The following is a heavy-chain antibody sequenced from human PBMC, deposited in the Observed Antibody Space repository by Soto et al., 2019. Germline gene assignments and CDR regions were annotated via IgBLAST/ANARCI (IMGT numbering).Heavy chain of an antibody. J-gene: IGHJ4*02. Sequence: EVQLLESGGGLVQPGGSLRLSCVVSGFTFNNYAMNWVRQAPGKGLEWVSGISASGGSTYYADCVKGRFTISRDSSTHTLYLQLNSLRADDTAIYYCAIHLYYGSGSYYAVDYWGQGTLVTVSS. CDR2: ISASGGST. CDR3: AIHLYYGSGSYYAVDY. D-gene: IGHD3-10*01. V-gene: IGHV3-23*01. CDR1: GFTFNNYA.